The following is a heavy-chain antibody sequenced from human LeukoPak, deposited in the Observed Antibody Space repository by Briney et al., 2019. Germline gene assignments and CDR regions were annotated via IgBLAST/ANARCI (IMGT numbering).Heavy chain of an antibody. J-gene: IGHJ4*02. CDR3: ARDLRYNDYRHYYFDY. D-gene: IGHD4-11*01. CDR2: INPGSGGT. CDR1: GYTFTGYY. Sequence: ASVKVSCKASGYTFTGYYIHWVRQAPGQGLEWMGWINPGSGGTNYAQKFQGRVTMTRDTSISTAYMELSELRSDDTAVYYCARDLRYNDYRHYYFDYWGQGTLVTVSS. V-gene: IGHV1-2*02.